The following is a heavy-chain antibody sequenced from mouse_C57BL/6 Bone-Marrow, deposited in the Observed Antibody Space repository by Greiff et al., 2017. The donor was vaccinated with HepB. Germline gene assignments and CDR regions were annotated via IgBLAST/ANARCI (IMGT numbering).Heavy chain of an antibody. J-gene: IGHJ3*01. Sequence: EVKLMESGGGLVQSGRSLRLSCATSGFTFSDFYMEWVRQAPGKGLEWIAASRNKANDYTTEYSASVKGRFIVSRDTSQSILYLQMNALRAEVTAIYYCARDARDYPFAYWGQGTLVTVSA. CDR3: ARDARDYPFAY. CDR2: SRNKANDYTT. D-gene: IGHD2-4*01. V-gene: IGHV7-1*01. CDR1: GFTFSDFY.